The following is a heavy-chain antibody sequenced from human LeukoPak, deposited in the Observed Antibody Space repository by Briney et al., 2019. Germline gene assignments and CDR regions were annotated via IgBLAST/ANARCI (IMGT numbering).Heavy chain of an antibody. Sequence: GGSLRLSCAASGFTVSSNDMSWVRQAPGKGLEWVSVIYSGGSTNYADSVKGRFIISRDNSKKTLYLQMNSLRAEDTAMYYCSGYYHGFPYWGQGTLVTVSS. CDR1: GFTVSSND. CDR2: IYSGGST. CDR3: SGYYHGFPY. D-gene: IGHD3-10*01. V-gene: IGHV3-66*01. J-gene: IGHJ4*02.